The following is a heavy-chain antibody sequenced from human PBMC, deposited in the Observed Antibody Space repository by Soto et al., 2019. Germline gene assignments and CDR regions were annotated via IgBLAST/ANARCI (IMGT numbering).Heavy chain of an antibody. Sequence: ASVKVSCKAPGDTFTSYYLNWVRQAPGQGLEWMGVINPHGGSTKYAQKFQGRVTTTRDTSRSTVYMELRGLRSDDTAIYYCARSSGGNFGIIIEGSNWFDPWGQGTLVTVSS. CDR3: ARSSGGNFGIIIEGSNWFDP. CDR1: GDTFTSYY. J-gene: IGHJ5*02. CDR2: INPHGGST. D-gene: IGHD3-3*01. V-gene: IGHV1-46*01.